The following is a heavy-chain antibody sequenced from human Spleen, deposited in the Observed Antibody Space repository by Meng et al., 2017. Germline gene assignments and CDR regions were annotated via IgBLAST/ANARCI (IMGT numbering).Heavy chain of an antibody. J-gene: IGHJ4*02. D-gene: IGHD2-2*01. V-gene: IGHV4-39*07. Sequence: SETLSLTCTVSGGSISSGSYYWSWIRQPPGKGLEWIGSIYYSGSTYYNPSLKSRVTISVDTSKNQFSLKLSSVTAADTAVYYCARDLRRHCSSTSCYYFDYWGQGSLVTVSS. CDR1: GGSISSGSYY. CDR3: ARDLRRHCSSTSCYYFDY. CDR2: IYYSGST.